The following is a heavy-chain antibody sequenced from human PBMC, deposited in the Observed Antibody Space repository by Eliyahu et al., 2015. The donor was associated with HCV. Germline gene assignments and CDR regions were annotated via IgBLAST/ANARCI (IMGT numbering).Heavy chain of an antibody. J-gene: IGHJ4*02. V-gene: IGHV3-23*01. Sequence: EVQLLESGGGLVQPGGSLRLSCAASGFTFSSYAMSWVRQAPGKGLEWVSAISGSGGSTYYADSVKGRFTISRDNSKNTLYLQMNSLRAEDTAVYYCAKDVYGYGYLIGPNYFDYWGQGTLVTVSS. CDR2: ISGSGGST. CDR1: GFTFSSYA. CDR3: AKDVYGYGYLIGPNYFDY. D-gene: IGHD5-18*01.